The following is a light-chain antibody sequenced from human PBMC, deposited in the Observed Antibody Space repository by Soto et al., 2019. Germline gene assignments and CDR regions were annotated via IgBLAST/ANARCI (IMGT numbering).Light chain of an antibody. CDR3: QQRSNWPIT. J-gene: IGKJ5*01. CDR2: GAS. Sequence: EIVMTQSPAILSVSPGERATLSCRASQSVSSNLAWFQQKPGQTPRLLFNGASTRATGIPARFSGSGSGTDFTLTISSLEPEDFAVYYCQQRSNWPITFGQGTRLEIK. CDR1: QSVSSN. V-gene: IGKV3-11*01.